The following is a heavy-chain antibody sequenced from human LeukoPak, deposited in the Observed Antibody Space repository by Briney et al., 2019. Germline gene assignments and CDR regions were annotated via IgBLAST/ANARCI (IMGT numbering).Heavy chain of an antibody. CDR1: GFTFRNYY. Sequence: GGSLRLSCAASGFTFRNYYMHWVRQAPGKGLEWVAVISLDGNNEYYADSVKGRFSLSRDNSMNTLYLQLNSLRTEDTAMYYCARGRQEYSSSETRSYGMDVWGQGTTVTVSS. D-gene: IGHD6-6*01. J-gene: IGHJ6*02. V-gene: IGHV3-30-3*01. CDR3: ARGRQEYSSSETRSYGMDV. CDR2: ISLDGNNE.